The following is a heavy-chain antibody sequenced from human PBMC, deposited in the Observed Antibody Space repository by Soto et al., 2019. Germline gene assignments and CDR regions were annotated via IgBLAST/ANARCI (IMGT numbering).Heavy chain of an antibody. D-gene: IGHD1-26*01. CDR2: IYHSGMT. CDR1: GGSISTGGYY. V-gene: IGHV4-31*03. Sequence: QVQLQESGPGLVKPSQTLSLTCTVSGGSISTGGYYWSWIRKHPGRGLEWIGYIYHSGMTFSNPSLPSRVAISIGPSKYKSAPKLRCLTAADTAVYYCATVRWELHDAVDIWGQGTMGSVSS. CDR3: ATVRWELHDAVDI. J-gene: IGHJ3*02.